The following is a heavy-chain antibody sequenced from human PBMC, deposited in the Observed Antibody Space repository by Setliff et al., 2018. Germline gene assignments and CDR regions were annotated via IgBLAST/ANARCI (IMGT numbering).Heavy chain of an antibody. J-gene: IGHJ6*02. V-gene: IGHV4-38-2*02. CDR2: IYHSGST. D-gene: IGHD3-9*01. Sequence: SETLSLTCTVSGYPISSGYYWGWIRQPPGKGLEWIGSIYHSGSTYYNPSLKSRVTISVDTSKNQFSLKFISVTAADTAVYYCATLYDVLTGYYGLDVWGQGTTVTVSS. CDR1: GYPISSGYY. CDR3: ATLYDVLTGYYGLDV.